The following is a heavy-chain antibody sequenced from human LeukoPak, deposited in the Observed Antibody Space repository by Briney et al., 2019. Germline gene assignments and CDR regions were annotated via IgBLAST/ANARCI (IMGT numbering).Heavy chain of an antibody. J-gene: IGHJ6*03. V-gene: IGHV4-38-2*01. CDR3: ARLPYCSSTRCYDYYYYMDV. CDR1: GYSISSDYY. Sequence: SETLSLTCAVSGYSISSDYYWGWIRQPPGKGLEWIGSIYHSGNTYYNPSLKSRVTISVDTSKNQSSLKLSSVTAADTAVYYCARLPYCSSTRCYDYYYYMDVWGKGTTVTVSS. D-gene: IGHD2-2*01. CDR2: IYHSGNT.